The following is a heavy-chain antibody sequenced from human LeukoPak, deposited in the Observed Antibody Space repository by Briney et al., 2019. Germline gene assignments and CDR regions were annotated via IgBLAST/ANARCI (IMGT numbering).Heavy chain of an antibody. D-gene: IGHD5-18*01. CDR2: IIPIFGTA. CDR1: GGTFSSYA. J-gene: IGHJ4*02. CDR3: AAGDTAMTYFDY. Sequence: SVKVSCKASGGTFSSYAISWVRQAPGQGLEWMGGIIPIFGTANYAQKFQGRVTITADESTSTAYMELSSLRSEDTAVYYCAAGDTAMTYFDYWGQGTLVTVSS. V-gene: IGHV1-69*13.